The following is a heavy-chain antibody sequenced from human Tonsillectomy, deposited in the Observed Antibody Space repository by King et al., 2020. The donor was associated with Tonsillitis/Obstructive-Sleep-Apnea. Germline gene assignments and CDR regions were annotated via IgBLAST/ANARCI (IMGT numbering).Heavy chain of an antibody. Sequence: QLVQSGVEVKKPGASVKVSCKASGYTFTNYGISWVRQAPGQGLEWMGWINVYNGNTNYAQKFQGRVTMTTDTSTSTAYMELRSLRFDDTAVYYCARVYCSGDCYAFDYWGQGIPVTVSS. CDR1: GYTFTNYG. V-gene: IGHV1-18*01. D-gene: IGHD2-21*01. CDR3: ARVYCSGDCYAFDY. J-gene: IGHJ4*02. CDR2: INVYNGNT.